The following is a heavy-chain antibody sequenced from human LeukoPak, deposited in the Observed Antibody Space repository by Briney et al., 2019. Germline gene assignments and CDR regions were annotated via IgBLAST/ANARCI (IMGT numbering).Heavy chain of an antibody. CDR3: VRHSSGSSVGYFDY. CDR1: EFTFSDYS. CDR2: ISRGSTTI. J-gene: IGHJ4*02. V-gene: IGHV3-48*02. Sequence: PGGSLRLSCAASEFTFSDYSMNWVRQVPGKGLEWLSYISRGSTTIYYADSVKGRFTISRDNAKNSLYLQMNSLRDEDTGVYYCVRHSSGSSVGYFDYWGQGTLVTVSS. D-gene: IGHD1-26*01.